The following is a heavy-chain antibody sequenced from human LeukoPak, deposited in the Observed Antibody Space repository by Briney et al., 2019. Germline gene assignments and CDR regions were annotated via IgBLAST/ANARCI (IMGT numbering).Heavy chain of an antibody. CDR1: GGSINNYY. Sequence: ASETLSLTCTVSGGSINNYYWSWIRQPPGKGLEWIGSIYYSGSTYYNPSLKSRVTISADTSKNQFSLTLGSVSATDTAVYYCVSPRGFSYGYFDYWGQGTLVTVSS. D-gene: IGHD5-18*01. CDR3: VSPRGFSYGYFDY. CDR2: IYYSGST. V-gene: IGHV4-59*05. J-gene: IGHJ4*02.